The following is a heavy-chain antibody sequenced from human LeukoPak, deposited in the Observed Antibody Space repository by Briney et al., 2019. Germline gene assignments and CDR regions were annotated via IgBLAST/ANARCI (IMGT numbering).Heavy chain of an antibody. Sequence: PGGSLRLSCAASRFPFSDYSMNWVRQAPGKGLEWVPNIKKDGSEKYYVDSVKGRFTISRDNAKNSLYLQMNSLRAEDTAVYYCARVPHYYDSSGYFWDYWGQGTLVTVSS. CDR3: ARVPHYYDSSGYFWDY. J-gene: IGHJ4*02. CDR2: IKKDGSEK. V-gene: IGHV3-7*01. CDR1: RFPFSDYS. D-gene: IGHD3-22*01.